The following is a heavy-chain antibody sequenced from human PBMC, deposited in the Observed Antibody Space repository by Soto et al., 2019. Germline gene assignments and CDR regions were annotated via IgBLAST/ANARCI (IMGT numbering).Heavy chain of an antibody. V-gene: IGHV3-48*03. CDR3: ANYGSDYYYGMDV. J-gene: IGHJ6*02. D-gene: IGHD4-17*01. CDR1: GFTFSSYE. Sequence: GGSLRLSCAASGFTFSSYEMNWVRQAPGKGLEWVSYISSSGSTIYYADSVKGRFTISRDNSKNTLYLQMNSLRAEDTAVYYCANYGSDYYYGMDVWGQGTTVTVSS. CDR2: ISSSGSTI.